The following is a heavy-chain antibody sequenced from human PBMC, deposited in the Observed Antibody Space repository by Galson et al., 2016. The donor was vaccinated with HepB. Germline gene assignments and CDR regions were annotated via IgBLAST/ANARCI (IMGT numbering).Heavy chain of an antibody. CDR1: GYTFTSYG. Sequence: SVKVSCKASGYTFTSYGISWVRQAPGQGLEWMGWISGYNGNTYFAQNLQGRVTMTTDPSTSTAYMELRSLRSDDTAVYYCASRMAIEMANNLDLDYWGQGTLVTVSS. CDR2: ISGYNGNT. J-gene: IGHJ4*02. V-gene: IGHV1-18*04. CDR3: ASRMAIEMANNLDLDY. D-gene: IGHD5-24*01.